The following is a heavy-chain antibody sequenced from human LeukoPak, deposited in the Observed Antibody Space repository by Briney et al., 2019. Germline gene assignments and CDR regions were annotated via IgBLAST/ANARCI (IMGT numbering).Heavy chain of an antibody. V-gene: IGHV4-4*07. CDR3: ARALTGAFRIGAFDI. D-gene: IGHD7-27*01. J-gene: IGHJ3*02. CDR2: IYTRANA. CDR1: GASLNEYY. Sequence: PSETLSLTCTVSGASLNEYYWSWIRQPAGKGLEWIGRIYTRANADYAPSLKSRVTMSADPSKNQLSLKLTSVTAADTAVYYCARALTGAFRIGAFDIWGQGTLVTVSS.